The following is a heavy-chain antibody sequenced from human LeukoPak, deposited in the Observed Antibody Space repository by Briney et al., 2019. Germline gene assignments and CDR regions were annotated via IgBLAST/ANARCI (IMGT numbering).Heavy chain of an antibody. J-gene: IGHJ4*02. CDR3: ARHKRSPLYFDY. Sequence: KCGESLKISCKGSGYNFTSYWIGWVRRMPGKGLEWMGIIYPGDSDTRYSPSFQGQVTISADKSISTAYLQWSSLKASDTAMYYCARHKRSPLYFDYWGQGTLVTVSS. V-gene: IGHV5-51*01. CDR2: IYPGDSDT. CDR1: GYNFTSYW. D-gene: IGHD2-15*01.